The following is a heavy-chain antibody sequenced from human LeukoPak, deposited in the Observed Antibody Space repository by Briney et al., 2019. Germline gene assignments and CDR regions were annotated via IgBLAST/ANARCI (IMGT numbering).Heavy chain of an antibody. J-gene: IGHJ4*02. CDR1: AFTFNNYW. CDR2: IKQDGSEK. Sequence: PGGSLRLSCAASAFTFNNYWMSWVRQAPGKGLEWVANIKQDGSEKYYVDSVKGRFTISRDNDKNSLYVQMNSLRAEDTAVYYCARGGSYFDYWGQGTLVTVSS. D-gene: IGHD2-15*01. CDR3: ARGGSYFDY. V-gene: IGHV3-7*01.